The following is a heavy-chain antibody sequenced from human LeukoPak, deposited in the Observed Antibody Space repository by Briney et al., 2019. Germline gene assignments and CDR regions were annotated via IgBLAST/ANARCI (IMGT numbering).Heavy chain of an antibody. CDR2: ISAYNGNT. Sequence: ASVKVSCKASGYTFTNYGFSWVRQAPGQGLEWMGWISAYNGNTKYAQKLQGRVAMTTDTSTSTAYMELRNLRSDDTAVYYCARDSVRYFDWPLGDAFDIWGQGTMVTVSS. CDR1: GYTFTNYG. D-gene: IGHD3-9*01. V-gene: IGHV1-18*01. CDR3: ARDSVRYFDWPLGDAFDI. J-gene: IGHJ3*02.